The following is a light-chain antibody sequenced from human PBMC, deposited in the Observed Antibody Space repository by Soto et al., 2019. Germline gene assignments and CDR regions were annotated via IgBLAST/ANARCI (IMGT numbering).Light chain of an antibody. CDR3: QSYDSSLSGPYV. J-gene: IGLJ1*01. CDR2: GNS. CDR1: SSNIGAGYD. Sequence: QSVLTQPPSVSGAPGQRVTISCTGSSSNIGAGYDVHWYQQLPGTAHKLLIYGNSNRPSGVPDRFSGSKSGTSASLAITWLQTEDEADYYCQSYDSSLSGPYVFGTGTKSPS. V-gene: IGLV1-40*01.